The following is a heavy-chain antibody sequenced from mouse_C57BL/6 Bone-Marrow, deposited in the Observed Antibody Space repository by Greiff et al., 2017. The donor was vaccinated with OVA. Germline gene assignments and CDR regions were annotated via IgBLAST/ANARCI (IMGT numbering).Heavy chain of an antibody. CDR1: GFNIKDDY. J-gene: IGHJ3*02. CDR3: TTGGNYEG. V-gene: IGHV14-4*01. D-gene: IGHD2-1*01. Sequence: EVQRVESGAELVRPGASVKLSCTASGFNIKDDYMHWVKQRPEQGLEWIGWIDPENGDTEYASKFQGKATITADTSSNTAYLQLSSLTSEDTAVYYCTTGGNYEGWGQGTLVTVSA. CDR2: IDPENGDT.